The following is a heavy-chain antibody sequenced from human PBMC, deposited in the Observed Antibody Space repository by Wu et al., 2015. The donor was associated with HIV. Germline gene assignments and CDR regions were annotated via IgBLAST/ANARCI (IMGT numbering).Heavy chain of an antibody. CDR2: IIPIFGTA. Sequence: QVQLVQSGAEVKKPGSSVKVSCKASGGTFSSYAISWVRQAPGQGLEWMGGIIPIFGTANYAQKFQGRVTITADESTSTAYMELSSLKSEDTAAYYCARDLGTYYYGSGSPLPGYFDYWGQGTLVTVSS. CDR1: GGTFSSYA. V-gene: IGHV1-69*12. J-gene: IGHJ4*02. CDR3: ARDLGTYYYGSGSPLPGYFDY. D-gene: IGHD3-10*01.